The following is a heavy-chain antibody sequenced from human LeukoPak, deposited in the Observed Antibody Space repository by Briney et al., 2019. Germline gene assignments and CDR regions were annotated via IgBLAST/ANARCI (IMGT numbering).Heavy chain of an antibody. Sequence: GGSLRLSCAASGFNFRSYALSWVRQAPGQGLAWVSVIYSGGSTYYADSVKGRFTISRDNSKNTLYLQMNSLRAEDTAVYYCARDPLLGVDGPGYWGQGTLVTVSS. D-gene: IGHD3-3*02. J-gene: IGHJ4*02. CDR3: ARDPLLGVDGPGY. V-gene: IGHV3-53*01. CDR1: GFNFRSYA. CDR2: IYSGGST.